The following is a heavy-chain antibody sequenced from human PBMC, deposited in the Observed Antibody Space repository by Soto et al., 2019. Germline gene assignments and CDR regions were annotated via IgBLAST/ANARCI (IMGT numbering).Heavy chain of an antibody. CDR2: IYHSGST. J-gene: IGHJ4*02. Sequence: QLQLQESGSGLVKPSQTLSLTCAVSGGSISIGGSSWSCIRQPPGKGLACSGYIYHSGSTYYNPSLKSRVTISVDRSKNQFSLKLRYVTDADTDVYYCARSPGTNPVWSGGTPFYFDYCGQVTLVTFSS. CDR1: GGSISIGGSS. CDR3: ARSPGTNPVWSGGTPFYFDY. V-gene: IGHV4-30-2*01. D-gene: IGHD3-3*01.